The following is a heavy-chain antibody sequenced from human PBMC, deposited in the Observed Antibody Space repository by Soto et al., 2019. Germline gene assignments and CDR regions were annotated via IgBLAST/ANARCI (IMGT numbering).Heavy chain of an antibody. CDR2: ISGYNANT. CDR1: GYTFTSYG. J-gene: IGHJ6*02. V-gene: IGHV1-18*01. D-gene: IGHD3-16*01. Sequence: QVQLVQSGAEVKKPGASVKVSCKASGYTFTSYGFTWVRQAPGQGLEWMGWISGYNANTNYAQKLQGRVTMTTNTSTSTAYRELRSLRSDEKAVYYCALDEALYDYLCGRHYGSPNGMDVWGQGTTVSV. CDR3: ALDEALYDYLCGRHYGSPNGMDV.